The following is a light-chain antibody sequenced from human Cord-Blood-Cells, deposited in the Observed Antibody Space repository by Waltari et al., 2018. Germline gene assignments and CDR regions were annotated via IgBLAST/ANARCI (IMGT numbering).Light chain of an antibody. CDR2: GAS. CDR3: QQYNNWPLYT. Sequence: EIVMTQSPATLSVSPGERATLYCRASQRVSSNLAWYQQKPGQAPRLLIYGASTRATGIPARFSGSGSGTEFTLTISSLQSEDFAVYYCQQYNNWPLYTFGQGTKLEIK. J-gene: IGKJ2*01. CDR1: QRVSSN. V-gene: IGKV3-15*01.